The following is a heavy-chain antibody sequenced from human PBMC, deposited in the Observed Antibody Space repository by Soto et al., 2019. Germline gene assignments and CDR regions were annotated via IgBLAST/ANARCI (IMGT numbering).Heavy chain of an antibody. V-gene: IGHV3-30-3*01. CDR2: ISYDGSNK. CDR1: GFTFSSYA. D-gene: IGHD3-10*01. J-gene: IGHJ4*02. Sequence: GGSLRLSCAASGFTFSSYAMHWVRQAPGKGLEWVAVISYDGSNKYYADSVKGRFTISRDNSKNTLYLQMNSLRAEDTAVYYCARDRPPYGSGSQPGYWGQGTLVTVSS. CDR3: ARDRPPYGSGSQPGY.